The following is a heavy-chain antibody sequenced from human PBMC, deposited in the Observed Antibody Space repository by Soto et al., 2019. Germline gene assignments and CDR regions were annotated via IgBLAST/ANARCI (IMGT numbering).Heavy chain of an antibody. D-gene: IGHD6-19*01. V-gene: IGHV4-34*01. CDR1: GDSLRGQS. Sequence: PSETLSLTCAVVGDSLRGQSWNWIRQSPGKGLEWIGELDQSGGTNYNPSLKSRVIISDDTSKNQFSLTLTSVTAAYTAVYYCARDDSYGWSGESSDVWGQRTTVTVS. J-gene: IGHJ6*02. CDR2: LDQSGGT. CDR3: ARDDSYGWSGESSDV.